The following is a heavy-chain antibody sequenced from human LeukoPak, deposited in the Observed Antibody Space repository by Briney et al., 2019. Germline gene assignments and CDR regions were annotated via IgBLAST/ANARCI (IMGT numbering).Heavy chain of an antibody. V-gene: IGHV4-59*08. Sequence: PSETLSLTCTVSGDSITSFSGDSITVSYWTLIRQPPGKRLEWLGDISYSGNTNYNPSLKSRVTMSVDTSKKQFFLRLSSVTAADTAVYYCACLPVAHNTYFDYWGQGILVTVSS. D-gene: IGHD6-19*01. J-gene: IGHJ4*02. CDR3: ACLPVAHNTYFDY. CDR1: GDSITSFSGDSITVSY. CDR2: ISYSGNT.